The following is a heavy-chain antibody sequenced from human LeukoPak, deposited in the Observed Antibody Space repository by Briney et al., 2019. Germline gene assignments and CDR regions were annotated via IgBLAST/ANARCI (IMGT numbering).Heavy chain of an antibody. Sequence: PGGSLRLSCAASGFTFSNYGMNWVRQAPGRGLEWVSGISGSGGGTYYAGSVKGRFTISRDNSKYTLYLQVNSLRAEDTAIYYCAKKRVLVVPAADFDYWGQGTLVTVSS. CDR3: AKKRVLVVPAADFDY. J-gene: IGHJ4*02. CDR2: ISGSGGGT. V-gene: IGHV3-23*01. CDR1: GFTFSNYG. D-gene: IGHD2-2*01.